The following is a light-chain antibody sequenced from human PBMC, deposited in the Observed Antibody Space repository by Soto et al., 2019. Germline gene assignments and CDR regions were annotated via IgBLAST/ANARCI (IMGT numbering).Light chain of an antibody. CDR3: NSYTSSNTYV. J-gene: IGLJ1*01. Sequence: QSALTQPPSVSGSSGQSVTISCTGTSSDVGSYNRVSWYQQPPGTAPKLMIYEVNNRPSGVPDRFSGSKSGNTASLTITGLQAEDEADYYCNSYTSSNTYVFGTGTKVTVL. CDR1: SSDVGSYNR. V-gene: IGLV2-18*02. CDR2: EVN.